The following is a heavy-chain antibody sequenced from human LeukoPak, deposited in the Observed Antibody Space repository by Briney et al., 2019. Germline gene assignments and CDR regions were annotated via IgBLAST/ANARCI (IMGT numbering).Heavy chain of an antibody. D-gene: IGHD3-3*01. CDR3: ASGNDFWSGYYTS. CDR2: MNPNSGYT. Sequence: ASVEVSCKASGYTFTSYDINWVRQATGQGLEWMGWMNPNSGYTVYAQKFQGRVTMTRNTSISTAYMELSSLRSEDTAVYYCASGNDFWSGYYTSWGQGTLVTVSS. V-gene: IGHV1-8*01. J-gene: IGHJ4*02. CDR1: GYTFTSYD.